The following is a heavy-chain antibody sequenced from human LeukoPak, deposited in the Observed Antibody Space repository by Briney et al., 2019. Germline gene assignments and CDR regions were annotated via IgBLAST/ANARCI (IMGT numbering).Heavy chain of an antibody. D-gene: IGHD5-24*01. V-gene: IGHV1-46*01. CDR2: INPSGGST. J-gene: IGHJ4*02. CDR1: GYTFTSYY. Sequence: ASVKVSCEASGYTFTSYYMHWVRQAPGQGLEWMGIINPSGGSTSYAQKFQGRVTMTRDTSTSTVYMELSSLRSEDTAVYYCARDHRDGFHFDYWGQGTLVTVSS. CDR3: ARDHRDGFHFDY.